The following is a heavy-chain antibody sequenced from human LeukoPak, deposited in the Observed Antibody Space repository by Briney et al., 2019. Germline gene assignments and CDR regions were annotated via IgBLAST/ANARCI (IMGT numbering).Heavy chain of an antibody. CDR1: GGSFSGYY. V-gene: IGHV4-59*01. CDR2: IYYSGST. J-gene: IGHJ4*02. Sequence: SETLSLTCAVYGGSFSGYYWSWIRQPPGKGLEWIGYIYYSGSTNYNPSLKSRVTISVDTSKNQFSLKLSSVTAADTAVYYCASMGYSYQFDYWGQGTLVTVSS. D-gene: IGHD5-18*01. CDR3: ASMGYSYQFDY.